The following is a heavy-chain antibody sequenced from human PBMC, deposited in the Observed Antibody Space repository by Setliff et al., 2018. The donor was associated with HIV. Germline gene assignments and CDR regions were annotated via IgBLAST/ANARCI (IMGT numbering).Heavy chain of an antibody. CDR1: GASISSSGYY. CDR2: VFYSGST. Sequence: SETLSLTCTVSGASISSSGYYWGWIRQPPGKGLEWIGTVFYSGSTSYSPPLKSRVTISVDTSKNQFSLKLESVTAADTALYYCARLVRGGSGHYFDYWGQGKLVTVSS. D-gene: IGHD3-10*01. CDR3: ARLVRGGSGHYFDY. V-gene: IGHV4-39*07. J-gene: IGHJ4*02.